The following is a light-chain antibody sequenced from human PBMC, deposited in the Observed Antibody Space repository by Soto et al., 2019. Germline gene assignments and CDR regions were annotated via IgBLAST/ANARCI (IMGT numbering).Light chain of an antibody. Sequence: DIQMTQSPSTLSASVGDRVTITCRASQSIDTSLDWYQQKPGKAPNLLIYRASNLESGVPSRFSGSGSGTEFTLAISSLQPDDFATYYCQQYGRFLTFGQGTKLEIK. V-gene: IGKV1-5*03. CDR3: QQYGRFLT. J-gene: IGKJ2*01. CDR1: QSIDTS. CDR2: RAS.